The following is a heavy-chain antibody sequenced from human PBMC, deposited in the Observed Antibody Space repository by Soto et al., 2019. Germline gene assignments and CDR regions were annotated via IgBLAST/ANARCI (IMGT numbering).Heavy chain of an antibody. Sequence: GGSLRLSCAASGFTFSSYGMHWVRQAPGRGRGWGAVIWFDGSNKYYADSVKGRFTISRDNSKNTLYLQMNSLRAEDTAVYYCARAEGYFDWSLPPNFDYWGQGTLVTVSS. D-gene: IGHD3-9*01. J-gene: IGHJ4*02. V-gene: IGHV3-33*01. CDR2: IWFDGSNK. CDR3: ARAEGYFDWSLPPNFDY. CDR1: GFTFSSYG.